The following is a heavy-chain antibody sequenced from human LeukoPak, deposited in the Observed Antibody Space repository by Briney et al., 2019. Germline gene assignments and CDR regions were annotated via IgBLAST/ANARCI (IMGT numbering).Heavy chain of an antibody. CDR3: AREYEYQLLYTDSYYGMDV. CDR2: ISRNGGST. D-gene: IGHD2-2*02. V-gene: IGHV3-64*01. CDR1: RFTFSSYA. Sequence: PGGALMLGFSASRFTFSSYASPWGRQAPGKGVGYVSAISRNGGSTYYANSVKGRFTISRDNSTTTLSLQMGSLRAEDMAVYYCAREYEYQLLYTDSYYGMDVWGQGTTVTVSS. J-gene: IGHJ6*02.